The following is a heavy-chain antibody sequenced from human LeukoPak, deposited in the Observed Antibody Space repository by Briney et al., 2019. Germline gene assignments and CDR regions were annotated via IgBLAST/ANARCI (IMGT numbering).Heavy chain of an antibody. CDR3: ASGAFSLVRGVTYYFDY. D-gene: IGHD3-10*01. CDR2: IIPIFGTA. Sequence: SVKVSCKASGGTFSSYAISWVRQAPGQGLEWMGRIIPIFGTANYAQKFQGRVTITTDESTSTAYMALSSLRSEDTAVYYCASGAFSLVRGVTYYFDYWGQGTLVTVSS. J-gene: IGHJ4*02. V-gene: IGHV1-69*05. CDR1: GGTFSSYA.